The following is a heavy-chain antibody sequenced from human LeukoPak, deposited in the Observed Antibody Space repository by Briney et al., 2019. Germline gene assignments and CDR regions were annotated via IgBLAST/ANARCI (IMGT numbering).Heavy chain of an antibody. Sequence: GESLKISCKGSGYRSTSYWIGWVRQMPGKGLEWMGIIYPGDSDTRYSPSFQGQVTISADKSVSTAYLQWSSLKASDTAMYYCARPHGSSLPRVFDYWGQGTLVTVSS. CDR2: IYPGDSDT. D-gene: IGHD6-6*01. CDR3: ARPHGSSLPRVFDY. CDR1: GYRSTSYW. J-gene: IGHJ4*02. V-gene: IGHV5-51*01.